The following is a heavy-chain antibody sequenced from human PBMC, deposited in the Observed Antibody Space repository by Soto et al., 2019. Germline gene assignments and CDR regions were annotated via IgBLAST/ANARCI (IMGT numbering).Heavy chain of an antibody. J-gene: IGHJ4*02. CDR2: IYHSGST. Sequence: SETLSLTCAVSGGSISSGGYSWSWIRQPPGKGLEWIGYIYHSGSTYYNPSLKSRVTISVDRSKNQFSLKLSSVTAADTAVYYCARGMPGYSYGGPYFDYWGQETLVTVSS. CDR1: GGSISSGGYS. D-gene: IGHD5-18*01. CDR3: ARGMPGYSYGGPYFDY. V-gene: IGHV4-30-2*01.